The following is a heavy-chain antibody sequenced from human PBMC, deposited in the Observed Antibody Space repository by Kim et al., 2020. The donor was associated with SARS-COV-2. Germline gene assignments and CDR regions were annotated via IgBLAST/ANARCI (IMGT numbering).Heavy chain of an antibody. CDR3: ASNRITLRYFDWLLGYYFDY. V-gene: IGHV4-30-4*01. D-gene: IGHD3-9*01. CDR1: GGSISSGDYY. CDR2: IYYSGST. J-gene: IGHJ4*02. Sequence: SETLSLTCTVSGGSISSGDYYWSWIRQPPGKGLEWIGYIYYSGSTYYNPSLKSRVTISVDTSKNQFSLKLSSVTAADTAVYYCASNRITLRYFDWLLGYYFDYWGQGTLVTVSS.